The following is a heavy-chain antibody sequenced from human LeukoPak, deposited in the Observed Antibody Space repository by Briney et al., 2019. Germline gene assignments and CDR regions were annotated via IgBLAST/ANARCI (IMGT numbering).Heavy chain of an antibody. CDR1: GVSISSYY. J-gene: IGHJ2*01. V-gene: IGHV4-59*01. CDR2: VYYSGTT. Sequence: SETLSLTCTVSGVSISSYYWSWIRQPPGKGLESIEYVYYSGTTNYNPSLKSRLTIPVDTSKNQFSLKLSSVTAADTAVYYCARGKTYFDLWGRGTLVTVSS. CDR3: ARGKTYFDL.